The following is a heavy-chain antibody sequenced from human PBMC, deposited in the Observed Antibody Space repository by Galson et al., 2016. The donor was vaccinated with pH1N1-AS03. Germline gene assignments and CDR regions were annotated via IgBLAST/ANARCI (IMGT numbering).Heavy chain of an antibody. CDR3: ATDHDY. V-gene: IGHV1-24*01. CDR1: GLSLSELS. Sequence: SVKVSCKVSGLSLSELSMHWVRQAPGKGLEWMGCFDREDGEAIYAQKFQGRLTVTEDRSTDTAYMELSSLRPEDTATYYCATDHDYWGQGTLVTVSS. CDR2: FDREDGEA. J-gene: IGHJ4*02.